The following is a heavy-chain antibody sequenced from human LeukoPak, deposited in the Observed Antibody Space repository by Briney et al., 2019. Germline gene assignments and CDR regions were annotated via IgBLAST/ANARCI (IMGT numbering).Heavy chain of an antibody. J-gene: IGHJ3*02. D-gene: IGHD6-19*01. Sequence: PGGSLRLSCAASGFIFYNAWLDWVRQAPGKGLEWGGRIKSKTDGGTADYPAPVKGRFTISRDDSTNTLFLQMNSLRTEDTAVYYCTTESRDRSGWYGAFDIWGQGTMVSVSS. CDR3: TTESRDRSGWYGAFDI. CDR2: IKSKTDGGTA. CDR1: GFIFYNAW. V-gene: IGHV3-15*01.